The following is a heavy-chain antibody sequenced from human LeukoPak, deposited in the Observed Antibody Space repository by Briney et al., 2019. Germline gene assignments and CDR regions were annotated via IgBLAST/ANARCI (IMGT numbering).Heavy chain of an antibody. V-gene: IGHV4-39*01. CDR3: ARRPAGFGELVDY. CDR1: GGSISSSSYY. D-gene: IGHD3-10*01. CDR2: IYYSGST. J-gene: IGHJ4*02. Sequence: PSETLSLTCTVSGGSISSSSYYWGWIRQPPGKGLEWIGSIYYSGSTYYNPSLKSRVTISVDTSKNQFSLKLSSVTAADTAVYYCARRPAGFGELVDYWGQGTLVTVSS.